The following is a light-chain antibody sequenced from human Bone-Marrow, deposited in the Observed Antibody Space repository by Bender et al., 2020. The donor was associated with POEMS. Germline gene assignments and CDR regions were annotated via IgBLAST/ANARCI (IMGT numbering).Light chain of an antibody. CDR2: DVT. CDR3: SSYTIRSTVV. Sequence: QSALTQPASGSGSPGQSITISCTGTSSDVGGYKYVSWYQHHPGQAPKFLIYDVTNRAAGVSDRFSASKSGNTASLTISGLQAEDEADYYCSSYTIRSTVVFGGGTKLTVL. J-gene: IGLJ3*02. CDR1: SSDVGGYKY. V-gene: IGLV2-14*03.